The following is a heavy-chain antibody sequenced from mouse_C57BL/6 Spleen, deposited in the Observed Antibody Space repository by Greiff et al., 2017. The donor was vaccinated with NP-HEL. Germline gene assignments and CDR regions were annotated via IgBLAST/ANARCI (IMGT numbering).Heavy chain of an antibody. J-gene: IGHJ2*01. CDR3: ARSLNYGSSPYYFDY. CDR1: GYTFTSYW. CDR2: IYPGSGST. Sequence: VQLQQPGAELVKPGASVKMSCKASGYTFTSYWITWVKQRPGQGLEWIGDIYPGSGSTNYNEKFKSKATLTVDTSSSTAYMQLSSLTSEDSAVYYCARSLNYGSSPYYFDYWGQGTTLTVSS. D-gene: IGHD1-1*01. V-gene: IGHV1-55*01.